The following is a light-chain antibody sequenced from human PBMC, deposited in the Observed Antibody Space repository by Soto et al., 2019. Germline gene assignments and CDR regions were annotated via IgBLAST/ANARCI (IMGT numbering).Light chain of an antibody. CDR3: QQSYTTPVT. CDR1: QSIRSF. J-gene: IGKJ1*01. V-gene: IGKV1-39*01. Sequence: DIQMTQSPSSLSASVGDRVTITCRASQSIRSFLNWYQQKPGKAPYLLIYAASSLQGGVPSRFSGSGSGTDFTLTINSLQPADFATYFCQQSYTTPVTFGQGTEVEI. CDR2: AAS.